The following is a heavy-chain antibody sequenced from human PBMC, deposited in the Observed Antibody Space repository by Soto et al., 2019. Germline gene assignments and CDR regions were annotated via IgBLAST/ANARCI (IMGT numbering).Heavy chain of an antibody. D-gene: IGHD3-3*01. CDR1: GFTFSNHA. J-gene: IGHJ6*02. CDR3: ASDDGVRFLEWLLLP. CDR2: ISYDGNNK. Sequence: QVQLVESGGGVVQPGRSLRLSCAASGFTFSNHAMHWVRQAPGKGLEWVAIISYDGNNKYYADSVKGRFTISKDNSRTTLFLQMNRLRAEDTAVYYCASDDGVRFLEWLLLPWGQGTTVIVSS. V-gene: IGHV3-30-3*01.